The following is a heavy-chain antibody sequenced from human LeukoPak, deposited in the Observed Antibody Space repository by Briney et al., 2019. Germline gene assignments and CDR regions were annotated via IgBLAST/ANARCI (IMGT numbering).Heavy chain of an antibody. J-gene: IGHJ6*02. Sequence: PSETLSLTCAVSGGSISSGGYSWSWIRQPPGKGLEWIGEINHSGSTNYNPSLKSRVTISVDTSKNQFSLKLSSVTAADTAVYYCARDSKTEYSSSPPAGWVSYGMDVWGQGTTVTVSS. CDR2: INHSGST. CDR1: GGSISSGGYS. D-gene: IGHD6-6*01. CDR3: ARDSKTEYSSSPPAGWVSYGMDV. V-gene: IGHV4-34*01.